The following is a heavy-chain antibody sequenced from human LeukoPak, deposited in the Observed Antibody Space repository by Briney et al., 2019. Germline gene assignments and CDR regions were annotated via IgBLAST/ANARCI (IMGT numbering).Heavy chain of an antibody. J-gene: IGHJ4*02. D-gene: IGHD2-15*01. CDR2: ISGSGGST. CDR1: GFTFSSYG. CDR3: AKDPLRYCSGGSCYAIDY. V-gene: IGHV3-23*01. Sequence: GGSLRLSCAASGFTFSSYGMSWVRQAPGKGLEWVSGISGSGGSTHYADSVKGRFTISRDNSKNTLYLQMNSLRAEDTAVYYCAKDPLRYCSGGSCYAIDYWGQGTLVTVSS.